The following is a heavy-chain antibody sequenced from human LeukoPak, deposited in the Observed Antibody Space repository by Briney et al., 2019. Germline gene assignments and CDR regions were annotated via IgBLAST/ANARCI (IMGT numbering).Heavy chain of an antibody. Sequence: PGGSLRLSCAASGFTFSNSGMHWVRQAPGKGLEWVSGISWNSGSIGYADSVKGRFTISRDNAKNSLYLQMNSLRAEDTALYYCAKDESAMVRGVRYWGQGTLVTVSS. J-gene: IGHJ4*02. CDR2: ISWNSGSI. CDR1: GFTFSNSG. D-gene: IGHD3-10*01. V-gene: IGHV3-9*01. CDR3: AKDESAMVRGVRY.